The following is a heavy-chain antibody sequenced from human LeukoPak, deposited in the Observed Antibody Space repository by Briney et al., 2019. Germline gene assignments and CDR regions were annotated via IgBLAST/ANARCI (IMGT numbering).Heavy chain of an antibody. Sequence: SETLSLTCTVSGGSISSGGYYWSWIRQHPGKGLEWIGYIYYSGSTYYNPSLKSRVTISVDTSKNQFSLKLSSVTAADTAVYYCARVDYGDHLSDYWGQGTLVTVSS. CDR3: ARVDYGDHLSDY. D-gene: IGHD4-17*01. CDR1: GGSISSGGYY. CDR2: IYYSGST. V-gene: IGHV4-31*03. J-gene: IGHJ4*02.